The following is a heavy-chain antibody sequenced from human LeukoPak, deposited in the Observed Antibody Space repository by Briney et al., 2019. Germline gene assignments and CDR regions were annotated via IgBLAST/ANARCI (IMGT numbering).Heavy chain of an antibody. Sequence: ASVKVSCKASGYTFTSYAMHWVRQAPGQRLEWMGWINAGNGNTKYSQKFQGRVTITRDTSASTAYMEPSSLRSEDTAVYYCARGNEQRGYYYYGMDVWGQGTTVTVSS. J-gene: IGHJ6*02. CDR3: ARGNEQRGYYYYGMDV. D-gene: IGHD6-25*01. CDR1: GYTFTSYA. CDR2: INAGNGNT. V-gene: IGHV1-3*01.